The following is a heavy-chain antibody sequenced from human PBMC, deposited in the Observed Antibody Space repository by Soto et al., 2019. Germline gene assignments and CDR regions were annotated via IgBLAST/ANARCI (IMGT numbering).Heavy chain of an antibody. Sequence: ASVKVSCKASGYTFTRSGISWVRQAPGQGLEWLGWINPDNGNTNYAQHLQGRVSLTTDTSTSTAYMDLSSLRSEDTAVYYCATGRPPGYSYGAYDYWGQGTLVTVSS. CDR1: GYTFTRSG. CDR3: ATGRPPGYSYGAYDY. J-gene: IGHJ4*02. D-gene: IGHD5-12*01. V-gene: IGHV1-18*01. CDR2: INPDNGNT.